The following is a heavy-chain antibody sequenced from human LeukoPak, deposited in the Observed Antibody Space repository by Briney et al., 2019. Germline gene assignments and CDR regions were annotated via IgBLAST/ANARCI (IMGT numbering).Heavy chain of an antibody. D-gene: IGHD3-22*01. V-gene: IGHV3-30*07. Sequence: QPGRSQRLSCADSGSSFSTVAMHWVRQAPGKGLEWVALISYDGSNRYYADSVKGRFTISRDNTKNTLYLQMNSLRAEDTAVYYCATASDSSGYFRFGYKVPHFVHWGQGTLATVSS. CDR3: ATASDSSGYFRFGYKVPHFVH. CDR2: ISYDGSNR. CDR1: GSSFSTVA. J-gene: IGHJ4*02.